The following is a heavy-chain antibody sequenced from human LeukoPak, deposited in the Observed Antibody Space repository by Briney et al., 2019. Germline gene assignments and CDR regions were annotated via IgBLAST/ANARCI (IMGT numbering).Heavy chain of an antibody. CDR2: ISSSSSYI. CDR1: GFTFSSYS. D-gene: IGHD3-10*01. J-gene: IGHJ5*02. Sequence: GGSLRLSCAASGFTFSSYSMTWVRQAPGKGLEWVSSISSSSSYIYHADSVKGRFTISRDSAKNSLYLQMNSLRAEDTAVYYCARDGRDYYGSGSYNWFDPWGQGTLVTVSS. V-gene: IGHV3-21*01. CDR3: ARDGRDYYGSGSYNWFDP.